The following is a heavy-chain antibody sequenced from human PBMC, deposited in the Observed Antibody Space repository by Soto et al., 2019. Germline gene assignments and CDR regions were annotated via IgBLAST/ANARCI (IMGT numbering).Heavy chain of an antibody. D-gene: IGHD6-13*01. CDR3: ASPRYSSSWYFWAY. Sequence: QVQLVESGGGVVQPGRSLRLSCAASGFTFSSYAMHWVRQAPGKGLEWVAVISYDGSNKYYADSVKGRFTISRDNSKNPLYRKMKSLRAEDTAVYYCASPRYSSSWYFWAYGGQGTLVTVSS. CDR2: ISYDGSNK. V-gene: IGHV3-30-3*01. J-gene: IGHJ4*02. CDR1: GFTFSSYA.